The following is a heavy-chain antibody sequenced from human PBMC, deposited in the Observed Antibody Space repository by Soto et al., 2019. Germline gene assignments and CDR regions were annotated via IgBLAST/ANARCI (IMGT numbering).Heavy chain of an antibody. CDR3: ARDPRYYDSSGYYYGWFDP. J-gene: IGHJ5*02. CDR2: IWYDGSNK. D-gene: IGHD3-22*01. V-gene: IGHV3-33*01. CDR1: GFTFSSYG. Sequence: QSGGSLRLSCAASGFTFSSYGMHWVRQAPGKGLEWVAVIWYDGSNKYYADSVKGRFTISRDNSKNTLYLQMNSLRAEDTAVYYCARDPRYYDSSGYYYGWFDPWGQGTLVTVSS.